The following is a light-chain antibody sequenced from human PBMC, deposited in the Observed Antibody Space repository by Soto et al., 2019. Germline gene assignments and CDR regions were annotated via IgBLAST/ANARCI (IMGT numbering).Light chain of an antibody. V-gene: IGLV2-14*01. Sequence: QSVRTQPASVSGSPGQWITISGTGTSSDVGGYKYVSWYQQHPGKAPKLMIYEVSNRPSGVSNRFSGSKSVNTASLTISGLQAEDEGDYYCSSYTNTKTQVFGTGTKVTVL. J-gene: IGLJ1*01. CDR1: SSDVGGYKY. CDR3: SSYTNTKTQV. CDR2: EVS.